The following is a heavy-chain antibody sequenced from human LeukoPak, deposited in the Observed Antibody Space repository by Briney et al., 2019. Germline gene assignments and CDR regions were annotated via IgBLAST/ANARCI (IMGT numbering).Heavy chain of an antibody. CDR1: GHTFTGYY. V-gene: IGHV1-2*02. CDR3: ARDMAAVAGQGYECFDY. D-gene: IGHD6-19*01. CDR2: TNPNSGGT. J-gene: IGHJ4*02. Sequence: ASVKVSCKASGHTFTGYYMHWVRQAPGQGLEWMGWTNPNSGGTNYAQKFQGRVTMTRDTSISTAYMELSRLTSDDTAVYYCARDMAAVAGQGYECFDYWGQGTLVTVSS.